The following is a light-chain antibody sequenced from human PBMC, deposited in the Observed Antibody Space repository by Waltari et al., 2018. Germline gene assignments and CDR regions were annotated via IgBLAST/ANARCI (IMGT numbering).Light chain of an antibody. CDR3: QQYASYPYT. Sequence: DIQLTQSPSTLSASVGDRVTITCRASQSIADWLAWYQRKPGKAPNLRIYKASSVDMGVPSRFSGSGSGTEFTLTISSLQPDDFATYHCQQYASYPYTFGQGTKLEIK. J-gene: IGKJ2*01. CDR2: KAS. CDR1: QSIADW. V-gene: IGKV1-5*03.